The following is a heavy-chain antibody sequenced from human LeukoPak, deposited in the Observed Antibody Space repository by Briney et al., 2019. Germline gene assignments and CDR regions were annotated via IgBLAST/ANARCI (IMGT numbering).Heavy chain of an antibody. CDR3: ALLAVASDFDY. Sequence: PGGSLSLSCTVSGFPFSVYEMNWVRQAPGKGLEWVSNIGSSGTPRYYVESVKGRFSISRDNAENSLFLQMNSLRVEDTGIYYCALLAVASDFDYWGQGALVTVSS. J-gene: IGHJ4*02. CDR2: IGSSGTPR. CDR1: GFPFSVYE. D-gene: IGHD6-19*01. V-gene: IGHV3-48*03.